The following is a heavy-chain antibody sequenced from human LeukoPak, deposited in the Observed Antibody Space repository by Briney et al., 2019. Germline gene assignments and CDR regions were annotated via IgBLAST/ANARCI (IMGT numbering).Heavy chain of an antibody. CDR2: ISGSGGST. V-gene: IGHV3-23*01. CDR1: GFAFSSYA. D-gene: IGHD6-19*01. CDR3: AKESDISGWYGVDY. J-gene: IGHJ4*02. Sequence: GGSLRLSCAASGFAFSSYAMSWVRQAPGKGLEWVSDISGSGGSTHYADSVKGRFTISRGNSKNTLSLQMNSLRAEDTAVYYCAKESDISGWYGVDYWGQGTLVTVSS.